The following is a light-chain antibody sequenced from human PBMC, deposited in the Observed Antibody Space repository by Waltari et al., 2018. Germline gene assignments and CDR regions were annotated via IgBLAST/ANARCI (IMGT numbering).Light chain of an antibody. V-gene: IGKV3-15*01. J-gene: IGKJ1*01. CDR1: QSVSSN. CDR2: VVS. Sequence: EIVMTQSPATLSVSPGERATLSCRASQSVSSNLAWYQQKPGQAPRLLIYVVSTRATGIPDRFSGSGSGTEFTLTISSLQSEDFAVYYCQQYNNWPWTFGQGTKVEIK. CDR3: QQYNNWPWT.